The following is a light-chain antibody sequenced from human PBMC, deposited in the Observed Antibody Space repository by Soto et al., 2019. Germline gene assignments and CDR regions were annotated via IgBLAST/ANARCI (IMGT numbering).Light chain of an antibody. CDR3: QQYNNWPRT. Sequence: DIVMPKLRAAVSVSHGASATLSVMASQTVSILLAWYQQKPGQAPRLLIHGATTRATGIPARFSGSGSGTEFTLTISSLQSEDLAVYYCQQYNNWPRTVGQGTKVDIK. V-gene: IGKV3-15*01. J-gene: IGKJ1*01. CDR2: GAT. CDR1: QTVSIL.